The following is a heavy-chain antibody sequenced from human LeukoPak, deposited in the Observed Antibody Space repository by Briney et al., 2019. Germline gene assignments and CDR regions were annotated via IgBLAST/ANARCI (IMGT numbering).Heavy chain of an antibody. V-gene: IGHV3-53*01. CDR2: IYGGGKT. CDR3: ARGADRWNYFDY. J-gene: IGHJ4*02. CDR1: GFTVSSNF. Sequence: PGGSLRLSCAASGFTVSSNFLSWVRQAPGKGLEWVSVIYGGGKTYYADSVKGRFTISRDNSKNTLYLQMNSLRAEDTAVYYCARGADRWNYFDYWGQGTLVTVSS. D-gene: IGHD4-23*01.